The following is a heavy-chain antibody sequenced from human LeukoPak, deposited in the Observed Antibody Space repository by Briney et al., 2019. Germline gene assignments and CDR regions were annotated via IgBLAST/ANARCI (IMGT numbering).Heavy chain of an antibody. V-gene: IGHV4-59*08. CDR2: IYYSGST. Sequence: SETLSLTCTVSGGSISSYYWSWIRQPPGKGLEWIGYIYYSGSTNYNPSLKSRVTISVDTSKNQFSLKLSSVTAADTAVYYCASQYSGSGLTHFQHWGQGTLVTVSS. D-gene: IGHD5-12*01. J-gene: IGHJ1*01. CDR1: GGSISSYY. CDR3: ASQYSGSGLTHFQH.